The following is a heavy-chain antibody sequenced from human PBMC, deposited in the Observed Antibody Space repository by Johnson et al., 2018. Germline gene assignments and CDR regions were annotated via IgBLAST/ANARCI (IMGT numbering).Heavy chain of an antibody. Sequence: VQLQESGGGLVQXGGSLRLSCAASGFTFSSYWMHWVRQAPGKGLLWVSRIHTDGSTIYAASVKGRFTISRDNAKNTLDLQMSSLRGEDTAVYYCAREGGGYPVDVWGKGTTVTVSS. V-gene: IGHV3-74*01. CDR1: GFTFSSYW. CDR3: AREGGGYPVDV. D-gene: IGHD1-1*01. CDR2: IHTDGST. J-gene: IGHJ6*04.